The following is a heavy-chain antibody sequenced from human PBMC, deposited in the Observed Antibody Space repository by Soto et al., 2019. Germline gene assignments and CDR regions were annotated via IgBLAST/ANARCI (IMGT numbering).Heavy chain of an antibody. CDR3: ARVAVHPAYFSYGLDV. CDR1: GYTFTSFG. Sequence: ASVKVSCKASGYTFTSFGISWVRQAPGQGLEWVGWISVYNGNTNFAQKLQDRVTMTTDTSTSTAHMEVRSLRSDDTAVYYCARVAVHPAYFSYGLDVWGQGTTVTVSS. D-gene: IGHD2-21*01. V-gene: IGHV1-18*01. CDR2: ISVYNGNT. J-gene: IGHJ6*02.